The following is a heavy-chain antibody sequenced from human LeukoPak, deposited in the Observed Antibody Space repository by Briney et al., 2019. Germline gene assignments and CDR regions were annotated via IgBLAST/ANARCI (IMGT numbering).Heavy chain of an antibody. CDR1: GFTVSSNY. Sequence: GGSLRLSCAASGFTVSSNYMSWVRQAPEKGLEWVSIIYSGGSTYYADSVKGRFTISRDNSKNTLYLQMNSLRAEDTAVYYCARGSDSSGYYYFDYWGQGTLATVSS. CDR3: ARGSDSSGYYYFDY. CDR2: IYSGGST. V-gene: IGHV3-66*01. D-gene: IGHD3-22*01. J-gene: IGHJ4*02.